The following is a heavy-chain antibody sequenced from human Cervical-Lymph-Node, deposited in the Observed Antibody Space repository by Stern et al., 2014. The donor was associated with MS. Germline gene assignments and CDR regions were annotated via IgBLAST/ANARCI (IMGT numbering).Heavy chain of an antibody. CDR2: IDWDDDK. Sequence: QITLKESGPALVKPTQTLTLTCTFSGFSLSTSGMRVSWIRQPPGKALEWLARIDWDDDKFYSTSLKTRLTISKDTSKNQVVLTMTNMDPVDTATYYCARSPPYYEFWNDYYYSDYWGQGTLVAVSS. D-gene: IGHD3-3*01. CDR3: ARSPPYYEFWNDYYYSDY. J-gene: IGHJ4*02. CDR1: GFSLSTSGMR. V-gene: IGHV2-70*04.